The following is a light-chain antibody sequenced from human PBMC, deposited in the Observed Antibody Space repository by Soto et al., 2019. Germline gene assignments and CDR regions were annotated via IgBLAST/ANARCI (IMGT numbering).Light chain of an antibody. CDR2: LGS. CDR3: MQALQTPS. J-gene: IGKJ4*01. V-gene: IGKV2-28*01. CDR1: QSLLHSNGYNY. Sequence: VMTQSPLSLSVTPGEPASISCRSSQSLLHSNGYNYLDWYLQKPGQSPQLLIYLGSFRAAGVPDRFSGSGSGTDFTLKISRVEAADVGVYYCMQALQTPSFGGGTKVEIK.